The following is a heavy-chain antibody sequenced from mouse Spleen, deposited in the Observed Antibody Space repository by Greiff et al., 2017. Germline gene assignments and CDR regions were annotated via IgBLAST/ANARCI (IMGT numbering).Heavy chain of an antibody. J-gene: IGHJ4*01. CDR1: GYAFSSSW. CDR3: GWLGLYAMDY. D-gene: IGHD2-3*01. Sequence: VQLQESGPELVKPGASVKISCKASGYAFSSSWMNWVKQRPGKGLEWIGRIYPGDGDTNYNGKFKGKATLTADKSSSTAYMQLSSLTSEDSAVYFCGWLGLYAMDYWGQGTSVTVSS. V-gene: IGHV1-82*01. CDR2: IYPGDGDT.